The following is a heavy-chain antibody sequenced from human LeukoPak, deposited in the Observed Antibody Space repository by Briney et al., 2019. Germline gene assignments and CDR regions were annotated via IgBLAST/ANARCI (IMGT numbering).Heavy chain of an antibody. V-gene: IGHV1-2*02. CDR3: ARGYCSGGSCPFDY. Sequence: ASVKVSCKASGYTFTAYYMHWVRQAPGQGLEWMAWINPNSGGTNYAQNFQGRVTMTRDTSITTAYMELSRLRSDDSAVYYCARGYCSGGSCPFDYWGQGTLSPSPQ. D-gene: IGHD2-15*01. J-gene: IGHJ4*02. CDR2: INPNSGGT. CDR1: GYTFTAYY.